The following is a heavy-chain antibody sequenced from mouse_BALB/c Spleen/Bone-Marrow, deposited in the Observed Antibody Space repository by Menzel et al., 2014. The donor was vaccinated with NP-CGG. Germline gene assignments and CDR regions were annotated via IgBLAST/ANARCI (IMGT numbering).Heavy chain of an antibody. CDR1: GFTFSTYG. CDR3: ASQTGTWFAY. Sequence: EVMLVESGGDLVKSGGSLKLSCAASGFTFSTYGMSWVRQTPDKRLERVATISSGGDYTYYPDSVKGRFTISRGNAKNTLYLQMSSLKSEDTAMYYCASQTGTWFAYWGQGALVTVSA. D-gene: IGHD4-1*01. V-gene: IGHV5-6*01. CDR2: ISSGGDYT. J-gene: IGHJ3*01.